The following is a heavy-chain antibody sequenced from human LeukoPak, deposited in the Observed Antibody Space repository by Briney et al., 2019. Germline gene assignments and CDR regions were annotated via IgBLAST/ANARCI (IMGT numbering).Heavy chain of an antibody. CDR2: IYTGGNT. CDR3: ARDAVTGPSHFDY. CDR1: GFTVSNKY. V-gene: IGHV3-53*01. Sequence: GGSLRLSCAASGFTVSNKYMSWVRQAPGKGLEWVSVIYTGGNTYYTDSVKGRFTISRDNSKNTVYLQMNSLRAEDTAVYYCARDAVTGPSHFDYWGQGTLVTVSS. D-gene: IGHD2-21*02. J-gene: IGHJ4*02.